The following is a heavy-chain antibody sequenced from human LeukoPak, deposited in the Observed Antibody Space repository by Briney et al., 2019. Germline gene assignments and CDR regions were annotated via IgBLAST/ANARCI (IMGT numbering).Heavy chain of an antibody. V-gene: IGHV4-39*07. CDR1: GGSMTTRNYY. D-gene: IGHD6-19*01. CDR3: ARVSTGWYHYFDS. CDR2: KYYSGST. Sequence: PSETLSLTCTDSGGSMTTRNYYRGWIRQSPGKGLEWIGHKYYSGSTYYNPSLKGRVSISVDTTIYQFSLSFSSVTAADTAVYYCARVSTGWYHYFDSWGQGTLVTVSS. J-gene: IGHJ4*02.